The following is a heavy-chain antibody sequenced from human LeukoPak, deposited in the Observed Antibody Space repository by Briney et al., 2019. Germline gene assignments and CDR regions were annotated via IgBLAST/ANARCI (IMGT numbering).Heavy chain of an antibody. CDR2: FNLGGST. CDR1: GGSFSGSY. V-gene: IGHV4-34*01. J-gene: IGHJ5*02. D-gene: IGHD2-15*01. CDR3: ARQLGYCSGGSCYLSPNWFDP. Sequence: SETLSLTCAVYGGSFSGSYWSWIGHPPGKGREWIGEFNLGGSTNYNPSLKSRVTISVDTSKNQFSLKLSSVTAADTAVYYCARQLGYCSGGSCYLSPNWFDPWGQGTLVTVSS.